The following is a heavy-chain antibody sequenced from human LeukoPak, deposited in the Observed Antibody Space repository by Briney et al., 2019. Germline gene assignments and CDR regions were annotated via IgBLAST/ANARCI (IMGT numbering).Heavy chain of an antibody. CDR2: INPSGGST. CDR3: AREGTRALYFDY. J-gene: IGHJ4*02. Sequence: ASVKVSCKASGYTFTSYYMHWVRQAPGQGLEWVGIINPSGGSTSYAQKFQGRVTMTRDMSTSTVYMELSSLRSEDTAVYYCAREGTRALYFDYWGQGTLVTVSS. CDR1: GYTFTSYY. V-gene: IGHV1-46*01.